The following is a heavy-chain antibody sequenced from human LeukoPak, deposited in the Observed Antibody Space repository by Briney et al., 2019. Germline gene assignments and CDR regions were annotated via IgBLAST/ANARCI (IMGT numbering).Heavy chain of an antibody. D-gene: IGHD6-13*01. CDR3: ARRRNDGHSSSWYRGTYYFDY. CDR2: INHSGST. CDR1: GGSFSGYY. Sequence: SETLSLTCAVYGGSFSGYYWSWIRQPPGKWLEWIGEINHSGSTNYNPSLKSRVTISVDTSKNQFSLKLSSVTAADTAVYYCARRRNDGHSSSWYRGTYYFDYWGQGTLVTVSS. J-gene: IGHJ4*02. V-gene: IGHV4-34*01.